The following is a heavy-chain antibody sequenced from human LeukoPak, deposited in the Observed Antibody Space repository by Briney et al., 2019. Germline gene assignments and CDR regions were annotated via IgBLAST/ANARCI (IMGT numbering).Heavy chain of an antibody. CDR2: VSADNGET. Sequence: ASVKVSCKASGYSFNTYGISWVRQAPGQGLGWMGWVSADNGETNYAQKFQGRVTMTRDTSTSTAYMELRSLRSDDTAVYYCARDYQLLLLWDCFDPWGQGTLVSVSS. CDR1: GYSFNTYG. CDR3: ARDYQLLLLWDCFDP. J-gene: IGHJ5*02. V-gene: IGHV1-18*01. D-gene: IGHD2-2*01.